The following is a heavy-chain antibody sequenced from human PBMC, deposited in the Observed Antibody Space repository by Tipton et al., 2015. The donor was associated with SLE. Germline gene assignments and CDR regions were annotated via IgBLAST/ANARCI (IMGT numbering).Heavy chain of an antibody. CDR1: GYSFTSYW. CDR3: ARHLDSPHAFDI. Sequence: QLVQSGAEVKKPGESLRISCKGSGYSFTSYWISWVRQMPGKGLEWMGRIDPSDSYTNYSPSFQGPVTISVDKSISTAYLQWSSLKASDTAMYYCARHLDSPHAFDIWGQGTMVTVSS. J-gene: IGHJ3*02. V-gene: IGHV5-10-1*01. CDR2: IDPSDSYT. D-gene: IGHD3-9*01.